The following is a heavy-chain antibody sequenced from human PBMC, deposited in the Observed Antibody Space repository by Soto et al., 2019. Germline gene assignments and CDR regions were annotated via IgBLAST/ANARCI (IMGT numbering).Heavy chain of an antibody. CDR2: ISSSSSTI. CDR3: ARDFPDGLRPETDAFDI. D-gene: IGHD4-17*01. J-gene: IGHJ3*02. V-gene: IGHV3-48*01. Sequence: GGSLRLSCAASGFTFSSYSMNWVRQAPGKGLEWVSYISSSSSTIYYADSVKGRFTISRDNAKNSLYLQMNSLRAEDTAVYYCARDFPDGLRPETDAFDIWGQGTMVTVSS. CDR1: GFTFSSYS.